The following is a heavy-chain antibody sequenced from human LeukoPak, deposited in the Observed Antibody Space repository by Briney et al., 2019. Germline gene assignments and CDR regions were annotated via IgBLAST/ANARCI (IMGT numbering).Heavy chain of an antibody. CDR2: FDPEDGET. Sequence: GASVKVSCKVSGYTLTELSMHWVRQAPGKGLEWMGGFDPEDGETIYAQKFQGRVTMTEDTSTDTAYMELSSLRSEDTAVYYCATASPYCSSTSCYYFDYWGQGILVTVSS. V-gene: IGHV1-24*01. CDR3: ATASPYCSSTSCYYFDY. D-gene: IGHD2-2*01. CDR1: GYTLTELS. J-gene: IGHJ4*02.